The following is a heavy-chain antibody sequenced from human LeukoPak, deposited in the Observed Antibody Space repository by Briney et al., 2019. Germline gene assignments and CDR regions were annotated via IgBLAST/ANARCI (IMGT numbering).Heavy chain of an antibody. J-gene: IGHJ5*02. D-gene: IGHD2/OR15-2a*01. CDR2: IYYSGTT. Sequence: PSETLSLTCTVSGGFINSYYWSWLRQPPGKAPEWIGYIYYSGTTEYNPSLKSRVTISRDTSKNQFSLKLKSVSTADTAVYYSAKDDATRHPRSSFSWGQGTLVTVSS. CDR1: GGFINSYY. CDR3: AKDDATRHPRSSFS. V-gene: IGHV4-59*01.